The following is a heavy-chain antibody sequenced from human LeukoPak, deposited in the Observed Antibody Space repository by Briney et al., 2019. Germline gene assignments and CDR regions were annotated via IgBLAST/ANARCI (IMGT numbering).Heavy chain of an antibody. J-gene: IGHJ4*02. V-gene: IGHV4-59*01. CDR3: ARDQDGYNSLDY. CDR2: IYYSGST. D-gene: IGHD5-24*01. Sequence: SETLSLTCTVSGGSISSYYWSWTRQPPGKGLEWIGYIYYSGSTNYNPSLKSRVTISVDTSKNQFSLKLSSVTAADTAVYYCARDQDGYNSLDYWGQGTLVTVSS. CDR1: GGSISSYY.